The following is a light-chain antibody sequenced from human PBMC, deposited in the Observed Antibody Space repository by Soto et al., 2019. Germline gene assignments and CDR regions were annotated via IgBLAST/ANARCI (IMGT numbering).Light chain of an antibody. J-gene: IGLJ3*02. Sequence: QSALTQPASVSGSPGQSITISCTGTSSDVGGYNYVSWYQQHPGKAPKLMIYEVSDRPSGVSNRFSGSKSGNTASLTISGLQAEDEADYYCVLYMGSGILFGGGTKLTVL. CDR3: VLYMGSGIL. V-gene: IGLV2-14*01. CDR2: EVS. CDR1: SSDVGGYNY.